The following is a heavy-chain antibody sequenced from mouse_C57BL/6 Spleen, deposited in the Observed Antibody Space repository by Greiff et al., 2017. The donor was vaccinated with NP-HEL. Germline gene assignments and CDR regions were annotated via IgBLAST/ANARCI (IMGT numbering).Heavy chain of an antibody. CDR2: SRNKANDYTT. Sequence: VQLKQSGGGLVQSGRSLRLSCATSGFTFSDFYMEWVRQAPGKGLEWIAASRNKANDYTTEYSASVKGRFIVSRDTSQSILYLQMNALRAEDTAIYYCARDGNWEDAMDYWGQGTSVTVSS. D-gene: IGHD4-1*01. CDR3: ARDGNWEDAMDY. J-gene: IGHJ4*01. CDR1: GFTFSDFY. V-gene: IGHV7-1*01.